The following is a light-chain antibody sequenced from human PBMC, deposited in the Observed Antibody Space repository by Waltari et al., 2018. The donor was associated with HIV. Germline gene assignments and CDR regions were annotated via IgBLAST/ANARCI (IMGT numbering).Light chain of an antibody. Sequence: QSAPTQPASISASPGQSVTISCTGTSSDIGGTTSVSWYQQPPGQAPRLIIYNVFLQASGVSDRFSGSKSGNTASLTISGLQSDDEGHYYCTSYTFSNTVIFGGGTMLTVL. V-gene: IGLV2-14*03. J-gene: IGLJ2*01. CDR1: SSDIGGTTS. CDR3: TSYTFSNTVI. CDR2: NVF.